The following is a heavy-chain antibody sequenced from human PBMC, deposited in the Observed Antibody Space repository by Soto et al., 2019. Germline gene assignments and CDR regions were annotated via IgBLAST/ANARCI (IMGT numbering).Heavy chain of an antibody. Sequence: VQLEQSGAEVKGPGASVKVSCKASGYTFTNYYMHWVRQAPGQGLEWMGWLNPRSGGTKYAQAFQDRVTTTSDASISTAYLEVTSLRHGDTAGYSSARSEDSASYPLDLWGPGTLVTVSS. J-gene: IGHJ5*02. CDR3: ARSEDSASYPLDL. CDR1: GYTFTNYY. CDR2: LNPRSGGT. D-gene: IGHD2-2*01. V-gene: IGHV1-2*02.